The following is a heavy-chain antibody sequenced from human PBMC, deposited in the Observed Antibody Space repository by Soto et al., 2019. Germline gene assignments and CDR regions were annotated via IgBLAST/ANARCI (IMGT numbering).Heavy chain of an antibody. CDR3: AREWNYVRGYNMDV. CDR2: IYYSGTT. Sequence: QVQLQESGPGLVKPSQTLSLTCTVSGDSISSGDYYWTWIRQPPGKGLEWIGYIYYSGTTYYNPNLKRRVTIAVDTSNHQFSLKLTSVTAADTAVYYCAREWNYVRGYNMDVWGQGTTVTVSS. V-gene: IGHV4-30-4*01. CDR1: GDSISSGDYY. D-gene: IGHD3-16*01. J-gene: IGHJ6*02.